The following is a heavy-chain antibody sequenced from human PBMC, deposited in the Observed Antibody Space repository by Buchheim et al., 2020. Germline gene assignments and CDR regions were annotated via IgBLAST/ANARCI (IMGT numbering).Heavy chain of an antibody. CDR2: IYTSGST. CDR3: AREVVDIVATWVFDP. CDR1: GGSISSGSYY. Sequence: QVQLQESGPGLVKPSQTLSLTCTVSGGSISSGSYYWSWIRQPAGKGLEWIGRIYTSGSTNYNPSLKSRVTISVDTSKNQFSLKLSSVTAADTAVYYCAREVVDIVATWVFDPWGQGTL. J-gene: IGHJ5*02. D-gene: IGHD5-12*01. V-gene: IGHV4-61*02.